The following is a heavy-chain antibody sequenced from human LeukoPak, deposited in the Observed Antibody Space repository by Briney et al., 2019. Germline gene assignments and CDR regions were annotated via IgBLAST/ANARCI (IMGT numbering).Heavy chain of an antibody. CDR2: VNQGGTGK. J-gene: IGHJ4*02. CDR1: GFRFSSQW. D-gene: IGHD3-22*01. Sequence: GGSLRLSCAASGFRFSSQWMSWVRQAPGKGLEWVAIVNQGGTGKYYVDSVKGRFTISRDNAENSLYLQMNSLRAEDTAVYYCARTPTDYYDSSGYGDYWGQGTLVTVSS. CDR3: ARTPTDYYDSSGYGDY. V-gene: IGHV3-7*01.